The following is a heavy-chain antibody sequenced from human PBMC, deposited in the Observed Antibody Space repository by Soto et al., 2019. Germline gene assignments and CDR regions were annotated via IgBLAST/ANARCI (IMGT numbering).Heavy chain of an antibody. J-gene: IGHJ4*02. CDR3: ARMLTAVAGRNYFDF. V-gene: IGHV2-70*01. D-gene: IGHD6-19*01. CDR2: IDWDDDK. CDR1: GFSLSTSGMC. Sequence: SCPTLVNPIETLTLTCTFSGFSLSTSGMCVSWIRQSPGKALEWLALIDWDDDKYYSTSLKTRLTISKDTSKNQVVLTMTNMDPVDTATYYCARMLTAVAGRNYFDFWGQGALVTVSS.